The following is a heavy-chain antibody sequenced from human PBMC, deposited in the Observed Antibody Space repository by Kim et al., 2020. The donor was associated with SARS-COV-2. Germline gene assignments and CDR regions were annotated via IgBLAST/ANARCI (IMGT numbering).Heavy chain of an antibody. CDR1: GFTFTNYW. CDR2: IFPGDYDT. V-gene: IGHV5-51*01. D-gene: IGHD2-21*02. Sequence: GESLKISCKGSGFTFTNYWIAWVRQMPGKGLEWMGIIFPGDYDTRYSPSFRGQVSISADKSISTAYLQWDSLKASDSAMYYCARRVTAATGNYGMDVWGQGTTVSVSS. J-gene: IGHJ6*02. CDR3: ARRVTAATGNYGMDV.